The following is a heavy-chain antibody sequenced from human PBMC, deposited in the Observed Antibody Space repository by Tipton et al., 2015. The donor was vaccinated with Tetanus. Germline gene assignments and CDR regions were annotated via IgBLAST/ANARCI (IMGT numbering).Heavy chain of an antibody. J-gene: IGHJ4*01. CDR2: ISYTGTT. D-gene: IGHD2-21*02. Sequence: PGLVKPSQTLSLTCTVSGGSISSDGAYWSWIRQHPGKGLDWIGYISYTGTTHYNPSLKSRVTISLDRSKNQFSLKLTSVTAADTAVYYCATVGLVTASVKYWGQGTLVTVSS. CDR1: GGSISSDGAY. CDR3: ATVGLVTASVKY. V-gene: IGHV4-31*03.